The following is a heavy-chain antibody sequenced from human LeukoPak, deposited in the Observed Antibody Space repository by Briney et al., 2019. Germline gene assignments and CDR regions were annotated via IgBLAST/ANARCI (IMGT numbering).Heavy chain of an antibody. CDR1: GGSISSGSYY. Sequence: SETLSLTCTVSGGSISSGSYYWSWIRQPAGKGLEWIGRIYTSGSTNYNPSLKSRVTMSVDTSKNQFSLKLSSVTAADTAVYYCARETPYLGRFLEWLSAYYFDYWGQGTLVTVSS. CDR2: IYTSGST. J-gene: IGHJ4*02. CDR3: ARETPYLGRFLEWLSAYYFDY. D-gene: IGHD3-3*01. V-gene: IGHV4-61*02.